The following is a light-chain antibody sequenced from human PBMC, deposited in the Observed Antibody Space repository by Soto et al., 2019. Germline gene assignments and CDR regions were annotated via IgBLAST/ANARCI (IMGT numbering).Light chain of an antibody. CDR1: QGIRND. Sequence: AIQMTQSPSSLSASVGDRVTITCRASQGIRNDLNWYKQKPGKAPKFLIYAASNLQRGVPSRFSGSGSGTDFTLTISSLQPEDCATYYCLQDYSYPLTFGGGTKVEIK. J-gene: IGKJ4*01. CDR2: AAS. V-gene: IGKV1-6*01. CDR3: LQDYSYPLT.